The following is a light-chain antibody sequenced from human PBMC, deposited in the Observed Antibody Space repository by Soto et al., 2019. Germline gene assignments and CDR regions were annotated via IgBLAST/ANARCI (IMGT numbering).Light chain of an antibody. CDR2: DAS. V-gene: IGKV1-33*01. CDR3: QQYDNLPYT. J-gene: IGKJ2*01. CDR1: QDITNY. Sequence: DIQMTQSPSSLSASVGDRVTITCQASQDITNYLNWYQQKPGKAPKILIYDASTLETGVPSRFSGSGSGTDFTFTISSLQPEDFATYFCQQYDNLPYTFGRGTKLEIK.